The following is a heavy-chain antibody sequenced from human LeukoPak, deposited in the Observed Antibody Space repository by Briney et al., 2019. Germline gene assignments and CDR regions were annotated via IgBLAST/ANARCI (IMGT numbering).Heavy chain of an antibody. Sequence: GGSLRLSCAASGLTFSSYAMSWVRQAPGKGLEWVSGISGNGGGTYYADSVKGRFTISRDNSKDTLYLQMNSLRAEDTAVYYCAKKFYHYLDVWGQGTTVTVSS. D-gene: IGHD1-14*01. CDR3: AKKFYHYLDV. CDR2: ISGNGGGT. CDR1: GLTFSSYA. J-gene: IGHJ6*02. V-gene: IGHV3-23*01.